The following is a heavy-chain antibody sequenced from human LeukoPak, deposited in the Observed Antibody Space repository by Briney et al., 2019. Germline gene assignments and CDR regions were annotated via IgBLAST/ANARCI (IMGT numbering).Heavy chain of an antibody. CDR3: ARDRGPYVGIDNNWFDP. V-gene: IGHV3-23*01. Sequence: PGGSRTLSCLASGFTFKLSAMTWVRRAPGKGLEWVSAIDGFGDNTYYTDSVKGRFTISRDNSRKTLYLQMDSLRAEDTATYYCARDRGPYVGIDNNWFDPWGQGTLVIVSS. J-gene: IGHJ5*02. CDR2: IDGFGDNT. D-gene: IGHD3-10*02. CDR1: GFTFKLSA.